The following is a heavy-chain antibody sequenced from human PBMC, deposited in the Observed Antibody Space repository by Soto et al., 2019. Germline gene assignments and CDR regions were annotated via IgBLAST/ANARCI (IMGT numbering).Heavy chain of an antibody. CDR3: ARIAAATGAYYYYLDV. CDR1: GYTFTSYD. V-gene: IGHV1-8*01. J-gene: IGHJ6*03. Sequence: ASVKVSCKASGYTFTSYDINWVRQATGQVLEWMGWMNPNSGNTGYAQKFQGRVTMTRNTSISTAYMELSSLRSEDTAVYYCARIAAATGAYYYYLDVWGKGTTVTDSS. D-gene: IGHD6-13*01. CDR2: MNPNSGNT.